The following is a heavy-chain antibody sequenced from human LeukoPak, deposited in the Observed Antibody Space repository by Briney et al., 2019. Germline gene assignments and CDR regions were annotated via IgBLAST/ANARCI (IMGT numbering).Heavy chain of an antibody. Sequence: SETLSLTCAVYGGSFSGYYWSWIRQPPGKGLEWIGEINHSGRTNYNPSLKSRVTISVDTSKNQFSLKLSSVTAADTAVYYWARHFRTMVRGVNWFDPWGQGTLVTVSS. CDR3: ARHFRTMVRGVNWFDP. D-gene: IGHD3-10*01. CDR1: GGSFSGYY. CDR2: INHSGRT. J-gene: IGHJ5*02. V-gene: IGHV4-34*01.